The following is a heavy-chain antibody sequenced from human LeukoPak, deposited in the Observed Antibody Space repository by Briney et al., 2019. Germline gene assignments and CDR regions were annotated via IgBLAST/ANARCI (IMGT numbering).Heavy chain of an antibody. Sequence: GGSLRLSCAASGFTFNSFGMFWVRQAPGKGLEWMAVISYDGNKKDYADSVKGRFTISRDNSKNTLFLQMNSLRVEDTAVYYCAKVRWGYCSTTSCYCFDYWGQRTLVIVSS. V-gene: IGHV3-30*18. CDR3: AKVRWGYCSTTSCYCFDY. CDR1: GFTFNSFG. D-gene: IGHD2-2*01. J-gene: IGHJ4*02. CDR2: ISYDGNKK.